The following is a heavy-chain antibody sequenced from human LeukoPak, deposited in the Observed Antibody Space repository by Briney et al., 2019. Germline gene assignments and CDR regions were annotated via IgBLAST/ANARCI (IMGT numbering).Heavy chain of an antibody. V-gene: IGHV3-23*01. J-gene: IGHJ4*02. CDR3: AKSRAQAVRAFDY. CDR1: GFTFSSYA. Sequence: VGSLRLSCAASGFTFSSYAMSWVRQAPGKGLDWVSAISGSGGSTYYADSVKGRFTISRDNSKNTLYLQMNSLRAEDTAVYYCAKSRAQAVRAFDYWGQGILVTVSS. D-gene: IGHD3-10*01. CDR2: ISGSGGST.